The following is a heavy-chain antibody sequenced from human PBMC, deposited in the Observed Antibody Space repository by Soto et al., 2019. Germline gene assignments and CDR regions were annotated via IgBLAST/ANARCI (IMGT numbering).Heavy chain of an antibody. CDR2: IVVGSGNT. D-gene: IGHD3-3*01. J-gene: IGHJ6*02. V-gene: IGHV1-58*01. CDR3: ALRIILRFLEWLPRASYYYYYGMDV. Sequence: ASVKVSCKASGFTFTRSAVHWVRQARGQRLEWIGWIVVGSGNTNYAQKFQERVTITRDMSTSTAYMELSSLRSEDTAVYYCALRIILRFLEWLPRASYYYYYGMDVWGQGTTVTVSS. CDR1: GFTFTRSA.